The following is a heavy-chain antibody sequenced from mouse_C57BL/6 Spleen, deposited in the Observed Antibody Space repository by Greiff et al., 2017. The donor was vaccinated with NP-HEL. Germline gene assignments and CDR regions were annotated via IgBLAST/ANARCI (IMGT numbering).Heavy chain of an antibody. Sequence: EVQLVESGGGLVKPGGSLKLSCAASGFTFSSYAMSWVRQTPEKRLEWVATISDGGSYTYYPDNVKGRFTISRDNAKNNLYLQMSHLKSEDTAMYYCALYSDYYFDYWGQGTTLTVSS. J-gene: IGHJ2*01. CDR2: ISDGGSYT. V-gene: IGHV5-4*01. CDR3: ALYSDYYFDY. CDR1: GFTFSSYA. D-gene: IGHD2-12*01.